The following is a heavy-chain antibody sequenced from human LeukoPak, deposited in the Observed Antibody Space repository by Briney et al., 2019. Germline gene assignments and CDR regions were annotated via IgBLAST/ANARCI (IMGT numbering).Heavy chain of an antibody. V-gene: IGHV4-31*03. Sequence: SETLSLTCTVSGASITRGGYYWSWVRQHPGKGPEWLGHIYHSGSTYYNASLRSRLTISVDTSKNQFSLNLSSLTAADAAVYYCARVPMGASYYYMDVWGKGTTVTVSS. D-gene: IGHD1-26*01. CDR3: ARVPMGASYYYMDV. CDR1: GASITRGGYY. CDR2: IYHSGST. J-gene: IGHJ6*03.